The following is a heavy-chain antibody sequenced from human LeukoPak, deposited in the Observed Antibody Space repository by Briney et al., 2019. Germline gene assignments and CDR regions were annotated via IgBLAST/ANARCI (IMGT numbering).Heavy chain of an antibody. Sequence: GGSLRLSCAASGFTFSSYAMSWVRQAPGKGLEWVSAISGSGGSTYYADSVKGRFTISRDNSKNTLYLQMNSLRAEDTALYYCARARPVYSGSYYFDYWGQGTLVTVSS. V-gene: IGHV3-23*01. J-gene: IGHJ4*02. CDR3: ARARPVYSGSYYFDY. CDR2: ISGSGGST. D-gene: IGHD1-26*01. CDR1: GFTFSSYA.